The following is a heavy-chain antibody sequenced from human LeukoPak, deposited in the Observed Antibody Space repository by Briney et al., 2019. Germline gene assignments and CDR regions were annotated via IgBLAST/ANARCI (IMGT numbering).Heavy chain of an antibody. D-gene: IGHD4-17*01. CDR1: GGSISSYY. Sequence: SETLSLTCTVSGGSISSYYWSWIRQPPGKGLEWIGYIYYSGSTNYNPSLKSRVTISVDTSKDQFSLKLSSVTAADTAVYYCARLRDDAFDIWGQGTMVTVSS. CDR3: ARLRDDAFDI. V-gene: IGHV4-59*08. CDR2: IYYSGST. J-gene: IGHJ3*02.